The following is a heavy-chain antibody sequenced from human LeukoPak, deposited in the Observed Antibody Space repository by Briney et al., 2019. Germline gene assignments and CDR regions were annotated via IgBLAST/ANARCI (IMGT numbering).Heavy chain of an antibody. D-gene: IGHD6-19*01. CDR2: ISYDGSNK. Sequence: PGRSLRLSCAASGFTFSNYGMNWVRQAPGKGLEWVAIISYDGSNKYYGDSVKGRFTISRDKSKNTVYLQMNSLTAEDTAVYYCARGNSSGWFYWGQGTLVTVSS. J-gene: IGHJ4*02. CDR1: GFTFSNYG. V-gene: IGHV3-30-3*01. CDR3: ARGNSSGWFY.